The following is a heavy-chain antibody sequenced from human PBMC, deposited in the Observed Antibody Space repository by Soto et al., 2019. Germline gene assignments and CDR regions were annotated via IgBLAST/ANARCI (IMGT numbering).Heavy chain of an antibody. D-gene: IGHD4-17*01. Sequence: XSVKVSCKASVYTFTSYYMHWVRQAPGQGLEWMGIINPSGGSTSYAQKFQGRVTMTRDTSTSTVYMELSSLRSEDTAVYYCARSPTPTGLDYWGQGTLVTVSS. CDR3: ARSPTPTGLDY. CDR1: VYTFTSYY. J-gene: IGHJ4*02. CDR2: INPSGGST. V-gene: IGHV1-46*01.